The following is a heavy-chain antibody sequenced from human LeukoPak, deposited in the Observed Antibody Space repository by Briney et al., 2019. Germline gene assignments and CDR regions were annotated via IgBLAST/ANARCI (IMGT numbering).Heavy chain of an antibody. V-gene: IGHV3-48*01. CDR1: GFTFSDYS. Sequence: PGGSLRLSCAASGFTFSDYSMNWVRQAPGKGLEWISYVGISGGNTKYADSVKGRFTISGDKAKNSLYLQMNSLRVEDTAVYYCARDTKYAFDNWGQGTPVTVSS. J-gene: IGHJ4*02. D-gene: IGHD2-2*01. CDR3: ARDTKYAFDN. CDR2: VGISGGNT.